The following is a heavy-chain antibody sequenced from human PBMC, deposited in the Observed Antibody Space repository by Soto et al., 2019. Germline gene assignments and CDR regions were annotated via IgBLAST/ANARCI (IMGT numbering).Heavy chain of an antibody. CDR1: GYTFTSYA. Sequence: ASVKVSCKASGYTFTSYAMHWVRQAPGQRLEWMGWINAGNGNTKYSQKFQGRVTITRDTSASTAYMELSSLRSEDTAVYYCARSERSYDFWSGYGNSDYWGREPWSPSPQ. D-gene: IGHD3-3*01. CDR2: INAGNGNT. J-gene: IGHJ4*02. CDR3: ARSERSYDFWSGYGNSDY. V-gene: IGHV1-3*01.